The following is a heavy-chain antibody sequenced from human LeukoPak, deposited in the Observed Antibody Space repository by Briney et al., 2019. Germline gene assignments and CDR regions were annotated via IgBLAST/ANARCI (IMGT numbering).Heavy chain of an antibody. D-gene: IGHD3-22*01. J-gene: IGHJ4*02. CDR2: INPDGTTT. CDR1: GFTFSTYW. Sequence: GGSLRLSCAASGFTFSTYWMHWVRQAPGKGLVWVSRINPDGTTTSYADSVKGRFTITRDNAKDTVHLHMNSLRAEDTAVYYCARVSIGRYSFDYWGQGTLVTVSS. V-gene: IGHV3-74*01. CDR3: ARVSIGRYSFDY.